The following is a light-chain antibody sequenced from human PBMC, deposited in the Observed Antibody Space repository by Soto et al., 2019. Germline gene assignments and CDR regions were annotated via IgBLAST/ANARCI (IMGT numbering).Light chain of an antibody. V-gene: IGKV3-11*01. CDR1: QSVSSY. CDR3: QQRSNWPRT. Sequence: EIVLTQSPATLSFSAGERATIYCRASQSVSSYLAWYQQKPGQAPRLLIYDASNRATGIPARFSGSGSGTDFTLTISSLEPEDFAVYYCQQRSNWPRTFGQGTKVDIK. CDR2: DAS. J-gene: IGKJ1*01.